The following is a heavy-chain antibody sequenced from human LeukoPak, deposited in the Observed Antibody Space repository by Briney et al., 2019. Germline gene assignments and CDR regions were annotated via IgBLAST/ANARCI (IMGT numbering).Heavy chain of an antibody. Sequence: SETLSLTCAVYGGSFSGYQWSWIRQPPGKGLQWIGEINHSGSTNYNPSLKSRVNISVDTSKNQFSLKLSSVTAADTAVYYCARTSIYYYSSGYRSSGQGTLVTVSS. CDR2: INHSGST. J-gene: IGHJ5*02. CDR1: GGSFSGYQ. V-gene: IGHV4-34*01. D-gene: IGHD3-22*01. CDR3: ARTSIYYYSSGYRS.